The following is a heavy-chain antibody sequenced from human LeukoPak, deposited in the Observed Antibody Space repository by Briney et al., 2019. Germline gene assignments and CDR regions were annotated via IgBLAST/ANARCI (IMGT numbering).Heavy chain of an antibody. CDR1: GFIFNNYW. D-gene: IGHD6-19*01. V-gene: IGHV3-7*01. CDR2: IKQDGSVK. Sequence: PGGSLRLSCAASGFIFNNYWMSWVRQAPGKGPEWVANIKQDGSVKYYVDSVKGRFTISRDNAKNSVYLEMNSLRVEDTAVYYCARKGLGDYWGQGTLVTVSS. CDR3: ARKGLGDY. J-gene: IGHJ4*02.